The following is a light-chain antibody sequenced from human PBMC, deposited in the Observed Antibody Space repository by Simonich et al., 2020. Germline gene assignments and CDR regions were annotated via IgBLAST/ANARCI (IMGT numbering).Light chain of an antibody. Sequence: NFMLTQPHSVSESPGKTVTISCTRSSGSIASNYVQWYQQRPGRAPTTVIYEDNHRPSGVPDRFSGSIDSSSNSASLTISGLKTEDEADYYCQSYDSSGWVFGGGTKLTVL. CDR3: QSYDSSGWV. CDR1: SGSIASNY. V-gene: IGLV6-57*03. J-gene: IGLJ3*02. CDR2: EDN.